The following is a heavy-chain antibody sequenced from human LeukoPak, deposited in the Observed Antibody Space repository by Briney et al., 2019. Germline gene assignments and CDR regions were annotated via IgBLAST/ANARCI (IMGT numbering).Heavy chain of an antibody. CDR2: INPSGGST. Sequence: GASVKVSCTASGYTFTSYYMHWVRQAPGQGLEWMGIINPSGGSTSYAQKFQGRVTTTRNTSTSTVYMELSSLRSEDTAVYYCARDRARSRGYCSGGSCYGYYGMDVWGQGTTVTVSS. D-gene: IGHD2-15*01. CDR1: GYTFTSYY. CDR3: ARDRARSRGYCSGGSCYGYYGMDV. J-gene: IGHJ6*02. V-gene: IGHV1-46*01.